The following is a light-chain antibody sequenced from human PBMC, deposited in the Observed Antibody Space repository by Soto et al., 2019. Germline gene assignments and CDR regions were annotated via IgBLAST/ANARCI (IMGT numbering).Light chain of an antibody. CDR2: KAS. J-gene: IGKJ4*01. CDR1: QSVGTW. V-gene: IGKV1-5*03. Sequence: DIQMTQSPSTLSASVGDRVTITCRASQSVGTWLAWYQLKPGKAPNVLIYKASSLQSGVPSRFSGSGSGTEFTLTISSLQPGDFATYFCHQYDNYSTFGGGTRVEIK. CDR3: HQYDNYST.